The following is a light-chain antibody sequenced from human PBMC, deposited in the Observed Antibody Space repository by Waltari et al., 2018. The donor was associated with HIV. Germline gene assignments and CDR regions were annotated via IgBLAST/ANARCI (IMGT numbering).Light chain of an antibody. CDR2: LTN. CDR1: SSNVGSNY. Sequence: QSVLTQPPSASGTPGQRITLSCSGSSSNVGSNYVYWYQQLPGTAPQVLIFLTNPRPSGVPDRFSASKSGTSASLAISGLRSEDEADYYCASWDDSLSIVVFGGGTKLTVL. V-gene: IGLV1-47*01. J-gene: IGLJ2*01. CDR3: ASWDDSLSIVV.